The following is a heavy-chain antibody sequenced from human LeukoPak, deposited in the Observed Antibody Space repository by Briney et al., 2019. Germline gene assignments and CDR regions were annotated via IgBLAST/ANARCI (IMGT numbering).Heavy chain of an antibody. CDR3: ARPARSGIYYPDAFEN. D-gene: IGHD3-10*01. Sequence: GGSLRLSCTASGFTFDDYYITWIRQAPGKGLDWVAYISSSGTATYYADSVKGRFTISRDNAKNSLYLQMDSLKDEDTAMYYCARPARSGIYYPDAFENWGQGTMVTVSS. J-gene: IGHJ3*02. V-gene: IGHV3-11*04. CDR2: ISSSGTAT. CDR1: GFTFDDYY.